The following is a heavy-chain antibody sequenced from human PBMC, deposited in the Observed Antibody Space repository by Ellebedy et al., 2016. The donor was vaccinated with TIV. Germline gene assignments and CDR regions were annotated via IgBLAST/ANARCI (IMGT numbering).Heavy chain of an antibody. CDR2: ISSSSSYI. CDR3: ARGVDTDY. CDR1: GFTFSSYS. J-gene: IGHJ4*02. V-gene: IGHV3-21*01. Sequence: GESLKISCAASGFTFSSYSMNWVRQAPGKGLEWVSSISSSSSYIYYADSVKGRFTISRDNAKNSLYLQMNSLRAEDTAVYYCARGVDTDYWGQGTLVTVSS. D-gene: IGHD5-18*01.